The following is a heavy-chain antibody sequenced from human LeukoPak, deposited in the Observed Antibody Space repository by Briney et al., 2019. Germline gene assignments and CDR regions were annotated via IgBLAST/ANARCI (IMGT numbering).Heavy chain of an antibody. Sequence: GGSLRLSCAASGFTFSSYWMSWVRQAPGKGLEWVANINRDGSERYYVDSVKGRFTMSRDNANNSLYLQMSSLTVEDTAVYFCARDRGPNSSGWLNWYFDLWGRGTLVTVS. V-gene: IGHV3-7*03. CDR3: ARDRGPNSSGWLNWYFDL. CDR2: INRDGSER. CDR1: GFTFSSYW. D-gene: IGHD6-19*01. J-gene: IGHJ2*01.